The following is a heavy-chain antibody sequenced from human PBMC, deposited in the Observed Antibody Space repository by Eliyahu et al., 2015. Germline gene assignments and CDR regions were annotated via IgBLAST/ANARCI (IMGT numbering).Heavy chain of an antibody. CDR3: AHNSIAAAGTGWFDP. J-gene: IGHJ5*02. Sequence: QITLKESGPTLVKPTQTLTXXCTXSXFXLSTSGVTVGWIRQPPGKALEWLALIYWNDDKRYSPSLKSRLTITKDTSKNQVVLTMTNVDPVDTATYYCAHNSIAAAGTGWFDPWGQGTLVTVSS. D-gene: IGHD6-13*01. V-gene: IGHV2-5*01. CDR1: XFXLSTSGVT. CDR2: IYWNDDK.